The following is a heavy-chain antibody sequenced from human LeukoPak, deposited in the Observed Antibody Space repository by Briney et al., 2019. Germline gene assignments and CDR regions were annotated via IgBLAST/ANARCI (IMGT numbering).Heavy chain of an antibody. J-gene: IGHJ4*02. CDR2: ISSSSSYI. D-gene: IGHD1-7*01. CDR3: ARGLLQLELGDC. CDR1: GFTFSSYS. Sequence: PGGSLRLSCAASGFTFSSYSMNWVRQAPGKGLEWVSSISSSSSYIYYADSVKGRFTISRDNANNSLYLQMNSLRAEDTAVYYCARGLLQLELGDCWGQGTLVTVSS. V-gene: IGHV3-21*01.